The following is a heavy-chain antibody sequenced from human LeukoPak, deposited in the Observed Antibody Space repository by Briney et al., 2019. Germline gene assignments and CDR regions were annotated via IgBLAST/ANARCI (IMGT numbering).Heavy chain of an antibody. D-gene: IGHD3-10*01. Sequence: SETLSLTCTVSGDSISTYYWNWIRQPAGKGLEWIGRIYRSGGTNYNPSLESRLTMSVDTSKNQSSLNLKSVTAADTAVYYCARDPGMERFGVVFDYWGQGALVTVSS. J-gene: IGHJ4*02. CDR1: GDSISTYY. CDR3: ARDPGMERFGVVFDY. V-gene: IGHV4-4*07. CDR2: IYRSGGT.